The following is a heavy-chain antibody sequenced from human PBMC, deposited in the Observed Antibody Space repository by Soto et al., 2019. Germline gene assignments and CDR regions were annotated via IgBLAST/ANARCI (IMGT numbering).Heavy chain of an antibody. D-gene: IGHD2-21*02. CDR2: INPNSGGT. CDR1: GYTFTGYY. V-gene: IGHV1-2*04. CDR3: ARAGLGVVTATPYYFDY. Sequence: WASVKVSCKASGYTFTGYYMHWVRQAPGQGLEWMGWINPNSGGTNYAQKFQGWVTMTRDTSISTAYMELSRLRSDDTAVYYCARAGLGVVTATPYYFDYWGQGTLVTVSS. J-gene: IGHJ4*02.